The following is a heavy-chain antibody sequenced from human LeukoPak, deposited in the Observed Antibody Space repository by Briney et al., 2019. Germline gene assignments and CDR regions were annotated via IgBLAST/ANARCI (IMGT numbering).Heavy chain of an antibody. CDR3: AREGITEPY. CDR1: GDSVNSANYF. CDR2: IYYSGST. J-gene: IGHJ4*02. Sequence: SETLSLTCTVSGDSVNSANYFWSWIRQPPGKGLEWIGYIYYSGSTNYNPSLKSRVIISMDTSKNQFSLKLSSATAADTAVYYCAREGITEPYWGQGTLVTVSS. V-gene: IGHV4-61*01. D-gene: IGHD1-14*01.